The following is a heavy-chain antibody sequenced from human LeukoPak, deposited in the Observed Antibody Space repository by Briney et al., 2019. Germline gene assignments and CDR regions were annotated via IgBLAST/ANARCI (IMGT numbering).Heavy chain of an antibody. CDR2: IYYSGST. Sequence: PSETPSLTCTVSGGSISSSSYYWGWIRQPPGKGLEWIGSIYYSGSTYYNPSLKSRVTISVDTSKNQFSLKLSSVTAADTAVYYCARWYKKYYYDSSGRSSYWYFDLWGRGTLVTVSS. J-gene: IGHJ2*01. CDR1: GGSISSSSYY. V-gene: IGHV4-39*07. D-gene: IGHD3-22*01. CDR3: ARWYKKYYYDSSGRSSYWYFDL.